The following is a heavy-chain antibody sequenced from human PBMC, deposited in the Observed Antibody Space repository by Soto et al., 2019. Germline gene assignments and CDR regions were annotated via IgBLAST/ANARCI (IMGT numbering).Heavy chain of an antibody. D-gene: IGHD5-12*01. CDR1: GYTFTSYH. Sequence: ASLKVSCKASGYTFTSYHINWVRQAPGQGLEWMGIINPSGGYSNYAQKFQGRVTVTRDTSTSTVYMELSSLRSEDTAVYYCARAVATKTAPIDYWGQGSLVTVLL. CDR3: ARAVATKTAPIDY. CDR2: INPSGGYS. J-gene: IGHJ4*02. V-gene: IGHV1-46*01.